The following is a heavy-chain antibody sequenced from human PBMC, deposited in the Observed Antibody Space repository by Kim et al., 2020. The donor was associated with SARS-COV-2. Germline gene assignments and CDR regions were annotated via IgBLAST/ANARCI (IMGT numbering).Heavy chain of an antibody. CDR1: GFTFDDYA. D-gene: IGHD6-19*01. CDR3: VRGQQWLIKN. CDR2: ISRDGGEI. J-gene: IGHJ4*02. V-gene: IGHV3-43*02. Sequence: GGSLRLSCAASGFTFDDYAIQWVRQVPGKGLEWVSLISRDGGEIKYADSVKGRFTISRDNSKKSVYLQKNSLRSEDTALYYCVRGQQWLIKNWGQGTQVTVSS.